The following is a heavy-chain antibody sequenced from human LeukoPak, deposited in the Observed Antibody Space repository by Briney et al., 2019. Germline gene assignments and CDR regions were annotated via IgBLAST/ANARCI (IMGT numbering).Heavy chain of an antibody. CDR2: ISSSSSYI. J-gene: IGHJ4*02. D-gene: IGHD3-9*01. CDR1: GFTFSSYS. Sequence: PGGPLRLSCAASGFTFSSYSMNWVRQAPGKGLEWVSSISSSSSYIYYADSVKGRFTISRDNAKNSLYLQMNSLRAEDTAVYYCAREDILAGYLDYWGQGTLVTVSS. V-gene: IGHV3-21*01. CDR3: AREDILAGYLDY.